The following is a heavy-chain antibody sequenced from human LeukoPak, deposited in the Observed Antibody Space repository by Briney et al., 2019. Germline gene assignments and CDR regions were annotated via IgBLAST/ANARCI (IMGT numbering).Heavy chain of an antibody. CDR3: ARDGRRVVVVADDAFDI. CDR1: GFTFSSYS. D-gene: IGHD2-15*01. Sequence: GGSLRLSCAASGFTFSSYSMNWVRQAPGKGLEWVSSISSSSSYIYYADSVKGRFTISRDNAKNSLYLQMNSLRAEDTAVYYCARDGRRVVVVADDAFDIWGQGTMVTVSS. CDR2: ISSSSSYI. J-gene: IGHJ3*02. V-gene: IGHV3-21*01.